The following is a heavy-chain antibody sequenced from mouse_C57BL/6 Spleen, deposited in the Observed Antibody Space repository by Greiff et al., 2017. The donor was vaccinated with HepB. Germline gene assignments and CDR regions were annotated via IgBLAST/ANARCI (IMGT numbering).Heavy chain of an antibody. J-gene: IGHJ1*03. Sequence: EVKLQQSGAELVRPGASVKLSCTASGFNIKDDYMHWVKQRPEQGLEWIGWIDPENGDTEYASKFQGKATITADTSSNTAYLQLSSLTSEDTAVYYCTTEYFDVWGTGTTVTVSS. CDR2: IDPENGDT. CDR3: TTEYFDV. CDR1: GFNIKDDY. V-gene: IGHV14-4*01.